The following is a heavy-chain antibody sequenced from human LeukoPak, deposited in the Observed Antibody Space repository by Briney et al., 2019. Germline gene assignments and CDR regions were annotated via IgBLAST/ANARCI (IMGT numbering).Heavy chain of an antibody. CDR2: LRSKAYGGTT. CDR1: GFTFGDYA. V-gene: IGHV3-49*04. J-gene: IGHJ6*03. D-gene: IGHD6-13*01. Sequence: PGRSLRLSCTASGFTFGDYAMSWVRQAPGKGLEWVGFLRSKAYGGTTEYAASVKGRFTISRDASKSIAYLQMNSLKIEDTAVYYCTRVLQQLEYYYYYYMDVWGKGTTVTVSS. CDR3: TRVLQQLEYYYYYYMDV.